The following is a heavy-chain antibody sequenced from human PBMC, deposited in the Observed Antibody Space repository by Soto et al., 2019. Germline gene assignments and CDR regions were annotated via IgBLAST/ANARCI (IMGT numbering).Heavy chain of an antibody. J-gene: IGHJ4*02. V-gene: IGHV1-69*01. D-gene: IGHD3-10*01. Sequence: QVQLMQSGAEVKKPGSSVRVACKASGTTFSTHDISWVRQAPGHGLEWIGGITPIFGTPNYAQNFQARFRITADGSTSTAYMEVSSLRSEYTAVYYCVLEVRVRGVSVDYWGQGTLVSVSS. CDR3: VLEVRVRGVSVDY. CDR2: ITPIFGTP. CDR1: GTTFSTHD.